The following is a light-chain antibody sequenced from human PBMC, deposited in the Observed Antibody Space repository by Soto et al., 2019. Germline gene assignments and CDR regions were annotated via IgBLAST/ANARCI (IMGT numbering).Light chain of an antibody. J-gene: IGLJ2*01. V-gene: IGLV2-14*01. CDR2: DVS. Sequence: QSVLTQPASVSGSPGQSFTISCTGTSSDVGGYNYVSWYQQHPGKAPKLMIYDVSNRPSWVSNRFSGSKSGNTASLTISGLQAEDEADYDCSSYPISSTVVFGGGTKLTVL. CDR3: SSYPISSTVV. CDR1: SSDVGGYNY.